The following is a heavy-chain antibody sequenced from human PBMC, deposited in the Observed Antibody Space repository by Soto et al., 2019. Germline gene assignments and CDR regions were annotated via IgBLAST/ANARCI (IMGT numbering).Heavy chain of an antibody. J-gene: IGHJ4*02. CDR2: IYHSGST. CDR1: GGAISSSNW. V-gene: IGHV4-4*02. CDR3: ARGLGYSSSSWFDY. D-gene: IGHD6-6*01. Sequence: ETLSLTCAVSGGAISSSNWWSWVRQPPGKGLEWIGEIYHSGSTNYNPSLKSRVTISVDKSKNQFSLKLSSVTAADTAVYYCARGLGYSSSSWFDYWGKGTLVTVSS.